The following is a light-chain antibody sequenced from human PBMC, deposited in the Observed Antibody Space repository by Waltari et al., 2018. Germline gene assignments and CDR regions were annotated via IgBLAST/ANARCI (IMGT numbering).Light chain of an antibody. Sequence: IQLTQSPSSLSASVGDRVTLTCRASQDISTYVAWYQQKAGKAPKLLIYAASTLQSGVPSRFSGSGSGTEFTLTIGSLQPEDFATYYCQQLKTYPLTVGRGTKVEIK. V-gene: IGKV1-9*01. CDR2: AAS. CDR1: QDISTY. J-gene: IGKJ4*01. CDR3: QQLKTYPLT.